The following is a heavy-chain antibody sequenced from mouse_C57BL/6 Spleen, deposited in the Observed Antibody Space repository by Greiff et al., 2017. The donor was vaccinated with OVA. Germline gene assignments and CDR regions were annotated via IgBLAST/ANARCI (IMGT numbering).Heavy chain of an antibody. CDR2: IYPRSGNT. CDR3: ARYYDYVHWYFDV. CDR1: GYTFTSYG. J-gene: IGHJ1*03. Sequence: QVQLQQSGAELARPGASVKLSCKASGYTFTSYGISWVKQRTGQGLEWIGEIYPRSGNTYYNEKFKGKATLTADKSSSTAYMELRSLTSEDSAVYFCARYYDYVHWYFDVWGTGTTVTVSS. V-gene: IGHV1-81*01. D-gene: IGHD2-4*01.